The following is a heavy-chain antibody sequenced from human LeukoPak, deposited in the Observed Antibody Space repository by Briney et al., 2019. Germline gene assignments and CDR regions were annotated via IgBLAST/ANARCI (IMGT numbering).Heavy chain of an antibody. D-gene: IGHD5-12*01. J-gene: IGHJ2*01. CDR1: GGSINGYY. Sequence: SETLSLTCTVSGGSINGYYWSWIRQPPGEGLEWIGNIYYSGTTSYNPSLESRVIISVDLSKNQFSLKLRSATAADTAVYYCARDFLPPHYTATIRPDWYFDLWGRGSLVTVSS. CDR3: ARDFLPPHYTATIRPDWYFDL. V-gene: IGHV4-59*01. CDR2: IYYSGTT.